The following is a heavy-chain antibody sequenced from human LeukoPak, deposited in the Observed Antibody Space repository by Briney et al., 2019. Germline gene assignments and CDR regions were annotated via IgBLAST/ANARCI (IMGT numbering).Heavy chain of an antibody. Sequence: PGGSLRLSCAASGFTFSSYSMNWVRQAPGKGLEWVSYISSSSSTIYYADSVKGRFTISRDNAKNSLYLQMNSLRDEDTAVYYCARQSSIVGAPDNWFDPWGQGTLVTVS. D-gene: IGHD1-26*01. V-gene: IGHV3-48*02. CDR2: ISSSSSTI. J-gene: IGHJ5*02. CDR1: GFTFSSYS. CDR3: ARQSSIVGAPDNWFDP.